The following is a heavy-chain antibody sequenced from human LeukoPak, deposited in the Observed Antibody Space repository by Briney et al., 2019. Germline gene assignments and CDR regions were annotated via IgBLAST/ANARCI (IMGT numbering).Heavy chain of an antibody. D-gene: IGHD3-22*01. CDR1: GFTFSSYA. V-gene: IGHV3-23*01. Sequence: PGGSLRLSCAASGFTFSSYAMSWVRQAPGKGLEWVSDLGGNSGYTYYADSVKGRFTVSRDNSKNTLSLQMNSLRVEDTAVYYCARKSSHFDSSGYFDYWGQGTLLTVSS. CDR2: LGGNSGYT. J-gene: IGHJ4*02. CDR3: ARKSSHFDSSGYFDY.